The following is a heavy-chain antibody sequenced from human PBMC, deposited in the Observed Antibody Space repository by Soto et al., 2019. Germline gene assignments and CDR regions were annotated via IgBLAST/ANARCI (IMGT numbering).Heavy chain of an antibody. Sequence: ASVKVSCKASGYTCTGYAMHWVRQAPGQRLEWMGWINAGNGNTKYSQKFQGGVTITRDTSASTAYMELSSLRSEDTAVYYCARAVAVPADFDYWGQGTLVTVSS. CDR2: INAGNGNT. V-gene: IGHV1-3*01. D-gene: IGHD6-19*01. CDR1: GYTCTGYA. J-gene: IGHJ4*02. CDR3: ARAVAVPADFDY.